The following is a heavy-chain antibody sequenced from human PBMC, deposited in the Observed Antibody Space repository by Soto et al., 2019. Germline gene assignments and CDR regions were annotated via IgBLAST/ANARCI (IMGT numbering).Heavy chain of an antibody. V-gene: IGHV1-69*06. CDR2: ITPIFGSA. CDR3: AFGVWGDY. Sequence: SVKVSCKASVGTFSNYAINWVRQAPGQGLEWMGGITPIFGSANYAQKFQGRVTIIADKSTNTVYMELSSLRSEDTAVYYCAFGVWGDYWGQGTLVTVSS. CDR1: VGTFSNYA. D-gene: IGHD3-16*01. J-gene: IGHJ4*02.